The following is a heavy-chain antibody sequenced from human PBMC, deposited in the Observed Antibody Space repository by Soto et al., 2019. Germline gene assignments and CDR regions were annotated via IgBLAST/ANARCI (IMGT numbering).Heavy chain of an antibody. CDR3: ARDGTIQMANFDF. J-gene: IGHJ4*02. Sequence: QVLLMQSGAEVKKPGSSVKVSCTSSGGPFSSYGISWVRQVPGQGLEWLGGIIPLFGTPSYARKFQDRLTISADESTTTAYIELSSLTSEDKAMYFCARDGTIQMANFDFWGQGTLVTVSS. D-gene: IGHD1-1*01. CDR2: IIPLFGTP. V-gene: IGHV1-69*01. CDR1: GGPFSSYG.